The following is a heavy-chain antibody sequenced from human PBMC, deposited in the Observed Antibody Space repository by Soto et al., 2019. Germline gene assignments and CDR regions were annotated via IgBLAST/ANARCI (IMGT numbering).Heavy chain of an antibody. Sequence: GGSLRLSCAASGFTFSSYAMSWVRQAPGKGLEWVSAISGSGGSTYYADSVKGRFTISRDNSKNTLYLQMNSLRAEDTAVYYCAKGYSSGWPHPYYFDYWGQGTLGTVSS. CDR1: GFTFSSYA. V-gene: IGHV3-23*01. D-gene: IGHD6-19*01. J-gene: IGHJ4*02. CDR3: AKGYSSGWPHPYYFDY. CDR2: ISGSGGST.